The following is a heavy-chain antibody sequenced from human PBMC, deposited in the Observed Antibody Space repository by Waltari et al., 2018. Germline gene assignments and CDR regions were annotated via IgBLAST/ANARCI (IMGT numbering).Heavy chain of an antibody. J-gene: IGHJ2*01. Sequence: EVQLVESGGGLVQPGGSLRLSCAASGFPFRVYAMDWVRQAPGRGLEWVSSISGSDGRTNYADSAKGRFTISRDNVKNTLFLQMNSLRADDAAVYYCAKDLGGFSGSHWYFDLWGRGTLVTVSS. CDR3: AKDLGGFSGSHWYFDL. CDR1: GFPFRVYA. CDR2: ISGSDGRT. V-gene: IGHV3-23*04. D-gene: IGHD5-12*01.